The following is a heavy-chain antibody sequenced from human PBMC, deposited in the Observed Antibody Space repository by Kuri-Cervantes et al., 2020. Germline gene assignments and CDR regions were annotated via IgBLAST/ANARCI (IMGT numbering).Heavy chain of an antibody. D-gene: IGHD6-13*01. CDR1: GFTFSSYD. V-gene: IGHV3-13*01. J-gene: IGHJ4*02. CDR3: AKEVAAARNY. CDR2: IGTAGDT. Sequence: GESLKISCAASGFTFSSYDMHWVRQATGKGLEWVSAIGTAGDTYYPGSVKGRFTISRDNSKNTLYLQMNSLRAEDTAVYYCAKEVAAARNYWGQGTLVTVSS.